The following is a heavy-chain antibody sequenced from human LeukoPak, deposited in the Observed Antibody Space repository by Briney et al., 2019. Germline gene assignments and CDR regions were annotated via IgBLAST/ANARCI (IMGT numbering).Heavy chain of an antibody. V-gene: IGHV1-18*01. CDR1: GYTFTSYG. CDR2: ISAYNGNT. CDR3: ARGIAAAGKRRDLASYYMDV. J-gene: IGHJ6*03. D-gene: IGHD6-13*01. Sequence: ASVKVSCKASGYTFTSYGISWVRQAPGQGLEWMGWISAYNGNTNYAQKLQGRVTMTTDTSTSTAYMELRSLRSDDTAVYYCARGIAAAGKRRDLASYYMDVWGKGTTVTVSS.